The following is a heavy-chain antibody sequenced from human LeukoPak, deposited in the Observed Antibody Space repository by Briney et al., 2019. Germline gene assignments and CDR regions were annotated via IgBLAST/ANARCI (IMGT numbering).Heavy chain of an antibody. D-gene: IGHD3-10*01. J-gene: IGHJ4*02. CDR2: INHSGST. V-gene: IGHV4-39*07. CDR3: ARAVGGDGSGSL. Sequence: SETLSLTCSVSGDSISTSSSYWGWIRQPPGKGLEWIGEINHSGSTNYNPSLKSRVTISVDTSKNQFSLKLSSVTAADTAVYYCARAVGGDGSGSLWGPGTLVTVSS. CDR1: GDSISTSSSY.